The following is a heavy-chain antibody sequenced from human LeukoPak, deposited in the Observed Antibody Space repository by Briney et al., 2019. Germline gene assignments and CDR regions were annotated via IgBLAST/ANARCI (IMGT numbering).Heavy chain of an antibody. CDR3: ARGSGGNSVNWYFDI. CDR1: GYTFTGYF. D-gene: IGHD4-23*01. V-gene: IGHV1-2*02. J-gene: IGHJ2*01. CDR2: ITPNSGGT. Sequence: ASVKVSCKASGYTFTGYFIHWVRQAPGQGLEWMGCITPNSGGTNYAQNFQGRVTLTRDTSINTAYMELTRLRSDDTAVYYCARGSGGNSVNWYFDIWGRGTLVTVSS.